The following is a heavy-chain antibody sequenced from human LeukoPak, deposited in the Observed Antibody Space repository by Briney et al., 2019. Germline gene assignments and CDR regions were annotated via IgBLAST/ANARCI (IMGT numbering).Heavy chain of an antibody. D-gene: IGHD3-22*01. J-gene: IGHJ4*02. CDR3: AKEHYYDSSGYYPSFDY. V-gene: IGHV3-30*18. CDR1: GFTFSSYG. Sequence: GRSLRLSCAASGFTFSSYGMHWVRQAPSKGLEWVAVISYDGSNKYYADSVKGRFTISRDNSKNTLYLQMNSLRAEDTAVYYCAKEHYYDSSGYYPSFDYWGQGTLVTVSS. CDR2: ISYDGSNK.